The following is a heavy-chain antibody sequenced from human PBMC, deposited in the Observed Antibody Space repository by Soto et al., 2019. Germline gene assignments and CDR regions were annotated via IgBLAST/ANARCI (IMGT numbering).Heavy chain of an antibody. D-gene: IGHD3-3*01. CDR3: ARDSPDPSGPFDY. J-gene: IGHJ4*02. Sequence: EVQLVESGGGLVKPGGSLRLSCAASGFTFGSYSMNWVRQAPGKGLEWVSSISSSSSYIYYADSVKGRFTISRDNAKNSLYLQMNSLRAEDTAVYYCARDSPDPSGPFDYWGQGTLVTVSS. CDR1: GFTFGSYS. V-gene: IGHV3-21*01. CDR2: ISSSSSYI.